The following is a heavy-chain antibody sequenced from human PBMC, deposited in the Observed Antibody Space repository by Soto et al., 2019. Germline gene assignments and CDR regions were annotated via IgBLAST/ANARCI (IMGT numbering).Heavy chain of an antibody. D-gene: IGHD1-26*01. Sequence: SETLSLTCSVSGDSISNINYHWGWIRQPPGKGLEWIGSIYYRGNRYYSPSLTSRITISVDMSKNQFSLDLTSVTAADTAVYFCARLREGSPADFWGQGTLVTVSS. CDR3: ARLREGSPADF. J-gene: IGHJ4*02. V-gene: IGHV4-39*01. CDR1: GDSISNINYH. CDR2: IYYRGNR.